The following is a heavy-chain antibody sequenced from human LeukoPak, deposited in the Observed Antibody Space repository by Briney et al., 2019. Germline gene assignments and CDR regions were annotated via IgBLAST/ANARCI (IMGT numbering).Heavy chain of an antibody. D-gene: IGHD3-16*02. Sequence: GASVKVSCKASGYTFTGYYMHWVRQAPGQGLEWMGWISAYNGNTNYAQKLQGRVTMTTDTSTSTAYMELRSLRSDDTAVYYCARGWDMITFGGVIADDAFDIWGQGTMVTVSS. CDR2: ISAYNGNT. CDR3: ARGWDMITFGGVIADDAFDI. CDR1: GYTFTGYY. J-gene: IGHJ3*02. V-gene: IGHV1-18*04.